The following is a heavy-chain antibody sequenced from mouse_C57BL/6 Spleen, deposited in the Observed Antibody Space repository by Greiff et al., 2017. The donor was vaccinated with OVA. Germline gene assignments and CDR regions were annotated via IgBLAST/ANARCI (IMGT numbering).Heavy chain of an antibody. CDR1: GFTFSSYA. CDR3: ARTGTPGAMDY. Sequence: EVMLVESGGGLVKPGGSLKLSCAASGFTFSSYAMSWVRQTPEKRLEWVATISDGGSYTYYPDNVKGRFTISRDNAKNNLYLQMSHLKSEDTAMYYCARTGTPGAMDYWGQGTSVTVSS. V-gene: IGHV5-4*03. CDR2: ISDGGSYT. D-gene: IGHD4-1*01. J-gene: IGHJ4*01.